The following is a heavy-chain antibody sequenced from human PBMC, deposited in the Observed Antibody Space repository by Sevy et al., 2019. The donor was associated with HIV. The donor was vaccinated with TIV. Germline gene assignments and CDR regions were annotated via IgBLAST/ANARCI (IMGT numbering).Heavy chain of an antibody. Sequence: SETLSLTCTVSGGSISSSSYLWGWIRQPPGKGLEWIGSIYYTGSTYYNPSLKSRVTISVDTSKNQFSLRLSSVTAADTAVYYCARQSVTYDILTGWNYYGVDVWGQGTTVTVSS. CDR3: ARQSVTYDILTGWNYYGVDV. D-gene: IGHD3-9*01. J-gene: IGHJ6*02. CDR2: IYYTGST. V-gene: IGHV4-39*07. CDR1: GGSISSSSYL.